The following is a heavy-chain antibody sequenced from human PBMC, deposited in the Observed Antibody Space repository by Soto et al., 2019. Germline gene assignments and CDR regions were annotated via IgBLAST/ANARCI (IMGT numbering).Heavy chain of an antibody. Sequence: GGSLRLSCAASGFTFSSYAMHWVRQAPGKGLEWVAVISYDGSNKYYADSVKGRFTISRDNSKNTLYLQMNSLRAEDTAVYYCARDRLSLTVVTYFDYWGQGTLVTVS. CDR3: ARDRLSLTVVTYFDY. D-gene: IGHD2-15*01. V-gene: IGHV3-30-3*01. J-gene: IGHJ4*02. CDR2: ISYDGSNK. CDR1: GFTFSSYA.